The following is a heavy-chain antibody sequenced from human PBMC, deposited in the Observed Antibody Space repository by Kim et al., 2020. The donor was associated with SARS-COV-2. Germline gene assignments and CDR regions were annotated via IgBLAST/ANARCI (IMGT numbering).Heavy chain of an antibody. D-gene: IGHD3-22*01. V-gene: IGHV1-46*01. J-gene: IGHJ4*02. CDR3: ARADSSGFDY. Sequence: STVYAQKCQGRVTMTRDTSTSTVYMELSSLRSEDTAVYYCARADSSGFDYWGQGTLVTVSS. CDR2: ST.